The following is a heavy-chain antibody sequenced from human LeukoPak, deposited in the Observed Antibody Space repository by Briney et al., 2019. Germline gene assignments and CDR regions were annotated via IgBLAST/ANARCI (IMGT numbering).Heavy chain of an antibody. Sequence: GGSLRLSCAASGFTFDDYAMHWVRQAPGKGLEWVSLISWDGGSTYYADSVKGRFTISRDNSKNSLYLQMNSLRAEDTALYYCAKDSPLALRGSGRSGSMDVWGKGTTVTVSS. CDR3: AKDSPLALRGSGRSGSMDV. D-gene: IGHD3-10*01. J-gene: IGHJ6*03. CDR1: GFTFDDYA. V-gene: IGHV3-43D*03. CDR2: ISWDGGST.